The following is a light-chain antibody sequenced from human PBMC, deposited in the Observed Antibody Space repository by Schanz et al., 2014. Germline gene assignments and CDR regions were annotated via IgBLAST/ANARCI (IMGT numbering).Light chain of an antibody. CDR1: SSDVGGYNY. Sequence: QSVLTQPASVSGSPGQSITISCTGTSSDVGGYNYVTWYQQYPGKAPKVIIYDVSDRPSGVSNRFSGSKSGNTASLTISGLQAEDEADYYCSSYTSSSTPWVFGGGTKLTVL. J-gene: IGLJ3*02. CDR3: SSYTSSSTPWV. V-gene: IGLV2-14*03. CDR2: DVS.